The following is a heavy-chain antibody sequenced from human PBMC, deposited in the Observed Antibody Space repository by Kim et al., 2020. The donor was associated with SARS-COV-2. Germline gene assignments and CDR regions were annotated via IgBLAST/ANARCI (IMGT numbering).Heavy chain of an antibody. J-gene: IGHJ2*01. CDR2: IGAFNGVT. Sequence: ASVKVSCKASGYMFSTYGLSWVRQAPGQGPEWMGWIGAFNGVTNYAEKFEGRVTMTADTSTSTASMELRSLTSDDTAVYYCARARGSSTIVGYFDLWGRGTLVTVS. CDR1: GYMFSTYG. CDR3: ARARGSSTIVGYFDL. D-gene: IGHD2-21*01. V-gene: IGHV1-18*01.